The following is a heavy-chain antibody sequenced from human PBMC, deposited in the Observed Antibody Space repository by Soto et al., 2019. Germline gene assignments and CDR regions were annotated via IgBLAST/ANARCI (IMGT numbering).Heavy chain of an antibody. Sequence: QVQLQESGPGLVKPSETLSLTCTVSGVSVSSGSFYWAWILQPPGKGLECIGFGSYSGTTNYKPSLKSRVTLFVDTSRSQISLKVSYLTAADTAVYYCARGATVTQYDYWGQGTLVTVSS. CDR1: GVSVSSGSFY. V-gene: IGHV4-61*01. CDR2: GSYSGTT. D-gene: IGHD4-17*01. CDR3: ARGATVTQYDY. J-gene: IGHJ4*02.